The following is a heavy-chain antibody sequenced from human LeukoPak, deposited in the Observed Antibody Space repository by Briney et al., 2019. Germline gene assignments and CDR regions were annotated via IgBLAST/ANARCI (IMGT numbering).Heavy chain of an antibody. CDR3: AKDGSGVAAADYYFDY. J-gene: IGHJ4*02. CDR1: GFTFSSYA. D-gene: IGHD2-15*01. V-gene: IGHV3-23*01. CDR2: ISGSGGST. Sequence: AGGSLGLSCAASGFTFSSYAMSWVRQAPGKGLEWVSAISGSGGSTFYADSVKGRFTISRDNSKNTLYMQMNSLRAEDTAVYYCAKDGSGVAAADYYFDYWGQGTLVTVSS.